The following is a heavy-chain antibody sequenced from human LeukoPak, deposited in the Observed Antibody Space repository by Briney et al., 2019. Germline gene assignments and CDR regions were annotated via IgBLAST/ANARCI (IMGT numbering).Heavy chain of an antibody. Sequence: SETLSLTCTVSGGSLRTGGYYWSWLRQQSGKGLEWLGYIYYSGSTYYNPSLKSRASVSIDTSKNQFSLKLSSVTAADTAVYYCARFQNDGDPRGTFDPWGQGTLVTVSS. D-gene: IGHD4-17*01. CDR1: GGSLRTGGYY. CDR2: IYYSGST. J-gene: IGHJ5*02. V-gene: IGHV4-31*03. CDR3: ARFQNDGDPRGTFDP.